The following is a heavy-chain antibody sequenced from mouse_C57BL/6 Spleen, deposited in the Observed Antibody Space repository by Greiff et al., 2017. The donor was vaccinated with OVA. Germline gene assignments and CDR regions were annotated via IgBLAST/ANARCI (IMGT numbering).Heavy chain of an antibody. CDR2: IYPGSGNT. J-gene: IGHJ3*01. Sequence: QVQLQQSGAELVRPGASVKLSCKASGYTFTDYYINWVKQRPGQGLEWIARIYPGSGNTYYNEKFKGKATLTAEKSSSTAYMQLSSLTSEDSAVYFCAREHYGNYGFAYWGQGTLVTVSA. CDR3: AREHYGNYGFAY. D-gene: IGHD2-1*01. CDR1: GYTFTDYY. V-gene: IGHV1-76*01.